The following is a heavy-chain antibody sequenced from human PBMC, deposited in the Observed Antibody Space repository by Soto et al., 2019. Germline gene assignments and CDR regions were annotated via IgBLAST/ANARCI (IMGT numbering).Heavy chain of an antibody. CDR1: GFTFTSHT. V-gene: IGHV3-21*01. J-gene: IGHJ6*02. CDR2: ISSSSSYI. CDR3: ARGIEWLVGGMDV. D-gene: IGHD3-3*01. Sequence: EVQLVESGGGLVKPGGSLRLSCAASGFTFTSHTMNWVRQAPGKGLEWVSSISSSSSYIYYADSVKGRFTISRDNAKNSLYLQRNSLRAEDTAVYYGARGIEWLVGGMDVWGQGTTVTVSS.